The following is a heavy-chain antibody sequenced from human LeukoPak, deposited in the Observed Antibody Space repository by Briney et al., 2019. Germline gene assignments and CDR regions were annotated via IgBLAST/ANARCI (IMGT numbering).Heavy chain of an antibody. CDR2: INPNSGGT. D-gene: IGHD3-10*01. V-gene: IGHV1-2*02. CDR3: ARGGPEGTADDASDI. Sequence: GASVKVSCKASGYTFTSYGISWVRQAPGQGLEWMGWINPNSGGTSYAQKFQDRVTMTRDTSISTAYMELGSLRSDDTAVYFCARGGPEGTADDASDIWGQGTVVTVSS. CDR1: GYTFTSYG. J-gene: IGHJ3*02.